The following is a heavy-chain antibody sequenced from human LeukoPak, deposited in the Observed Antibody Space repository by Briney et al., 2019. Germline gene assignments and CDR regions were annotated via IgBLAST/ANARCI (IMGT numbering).Heavy chain of an antibody. V-gene: IGHV3-66*01. D-gene: IGHD3-10*01. CDR1: GFTVSSNY. CDR3: ARDRYYYGSGSHDY. CDR2: IYSGGST. Sequence: PGGSLRLSCAASGFTVSSNYMSWVRQAPGKGLEWVSVIYSGGSTYYADSVKGRFTISRDNSKNTLYLQMNSLRAEDTAVYYCARDRYYYGSGSHDYWGQETLVTVSS. J-gene: IGHJ4*02.